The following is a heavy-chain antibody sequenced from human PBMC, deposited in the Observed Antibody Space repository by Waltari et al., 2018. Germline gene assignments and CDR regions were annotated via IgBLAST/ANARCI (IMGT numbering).Heavy chain of an antibody. CDR2: ISYDGSNK. V-gene: IGHV3-30-3*01. Sequence: QVQLVESGGGVVQPGRSLRLSCAASGFTFRSYAMPWVRQAPGQGLKWVAVISYDGSNKYYADSVKGRFTISRDNSKNTLYLQMNSLGAEDTAVYYCARDYSGSLDYWGQGTLVTVSS. J-gene: IGHJ4*02. D-gene: IGHD1-26*01. CDR1: GFTFRSYA. CDR3: ARDYSGSLDY.